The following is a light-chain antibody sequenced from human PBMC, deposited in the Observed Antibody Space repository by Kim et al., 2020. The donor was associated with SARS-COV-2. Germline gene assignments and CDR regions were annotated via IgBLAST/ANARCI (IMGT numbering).Light chain of an antibody. V-gene: IGLV2-14*03. Sequence: GHSITISCTGTSSYVGGYNYVSWYQQHPGKAPKLMIYDVSNRPSGVSNRFSGSKSGNTASLTISGLQAEDEADYYCSSYTSSSTRVFGGGTKLTVL. CDR3: SSYTSSSTRV. CDR2: DVS. CDR1: SSYVGGYNY. J-gene: IGLJ3*02.